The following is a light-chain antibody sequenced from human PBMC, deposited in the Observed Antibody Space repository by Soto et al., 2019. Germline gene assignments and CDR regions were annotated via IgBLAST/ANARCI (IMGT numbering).Light chain of an antibody. Sequence: QSALTQPASVSGSPGQSITISCTGTGSDFGSYNLVSWYQQHPGKAPKVMIFAATKRPSGVSNRFSGSKSGNTASLTISGLQAEDEADYYCCSYADRSTYVFGTGTKLTVL. J-gene: IGLJ1*01. CDR2: AAT. CDR1: GSDFGSYNL. V-gene: IGLV2-23*01. CDR3: CSYADRSTYV.